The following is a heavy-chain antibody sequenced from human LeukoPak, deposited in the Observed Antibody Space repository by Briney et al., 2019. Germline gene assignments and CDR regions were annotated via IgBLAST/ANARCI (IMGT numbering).Heavy chain of an antibody. V-gene: IGHV1-2*02. CDR1: GYTFTGYY. D-gene: IGHD5-24*01. CDR2: INPNSGGT. J-gene: IGHJ4*02. CDR3: AREGLEGNGYNYFGY. Sequence: ASVKDSCKASGYTFTGYYLHWVRQAPGQGVEWMGWINPNSGGTNYEQKFQGRVTMTTDTYISTAYMELSRLRSDDTAVYYCAREGLEGNGYNYFGYWGQGTPVSVSS.